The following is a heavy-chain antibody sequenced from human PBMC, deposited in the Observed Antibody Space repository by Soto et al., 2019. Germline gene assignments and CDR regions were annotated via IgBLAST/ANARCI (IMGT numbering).Heavy chain of an antibody. J-gene: IGHJ4*02. CDR3: TKDKADKYDSSIDY. V-gene: IGHV3-23*01. Sequence: GSLRLSCVGSGFTFDTHAMNWVRQAPGKGLECVAGITGSAGSTYYADSVKGRFTISKDNSKNTLYLQMNSLRAEDTAVYYCTKDKADKYDSSIDYWGQGTQVTVSS. CDR1: GFTFDTHA. CDR2: ITGSAGST. D-gene: IGHD3-22*01.